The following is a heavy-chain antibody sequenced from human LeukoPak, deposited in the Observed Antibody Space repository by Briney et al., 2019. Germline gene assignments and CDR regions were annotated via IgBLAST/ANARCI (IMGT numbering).Heavy chain of an antibody. V-gene: IGHV1-8*01. CDR1: GYTFTSYD. CDR3: ASHGTGYGDDGFDY. D-gene: IGHD4-17*01. CDR2: MNPNSGNT. Sequence: ASVKVSCKASGYTFTSYDINWVRQATGQGLEWMGWMNPNSGNTGYAQKFQGRVTMTRNTSISTAYMELSSLRSEDTAVYYCASHGTGYGDDGFDYWGQGTLVTVSS. J-gene: IGHJ4*02.